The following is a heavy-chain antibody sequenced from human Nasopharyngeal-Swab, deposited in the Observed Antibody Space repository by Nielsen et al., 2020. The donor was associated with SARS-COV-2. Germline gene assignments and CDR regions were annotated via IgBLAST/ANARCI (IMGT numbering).Heavy chain of an antibody. Sequence: ASVQVSCKVSDYSFNKNTVSWVRQGPAQGLEWMGWITGKNGNALYAETLQGRITMTTDTSTNTAYMELRSLRSDDTAVYYCATSATFGPGGAGDYWGQGTLVTVSS. J-gene: IGHJ4*02. CDR2: ITGKNGNA. D-gene: IGHD2-8*02. CDR3: ATSATFGPGGAGDY. V-gene: IGHV1-18*04. CDR1: DYSFNKNT.